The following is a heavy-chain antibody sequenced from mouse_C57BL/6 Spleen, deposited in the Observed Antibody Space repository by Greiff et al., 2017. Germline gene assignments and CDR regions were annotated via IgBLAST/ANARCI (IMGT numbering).Heavy chain of an antibody. J-gene: IGHJ4*01. CDR3: ARSDYGREGDY. Sequence: VQLQQSGPELVKPGASVKISCKASGYAFSSSWMNWVKQRPGKGLEWIGRIYPGDGDTNYNGKFKGKATLTADKSSSTAYMQLSSLTSEDSAVYFCARSDYGREGDYWGQGTSVTVSS. D-gene: IGHD1-1*01. CDR1: GYAFSSSW. V-gene: IGHV1-82*01. CDR2: IYPGDGDT.